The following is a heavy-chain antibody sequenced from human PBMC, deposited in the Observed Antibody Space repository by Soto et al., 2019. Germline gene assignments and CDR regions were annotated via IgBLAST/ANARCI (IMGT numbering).Heavy chain of an antibody. Sequence: QFQLVQSGDEVKKPGASVRVSCKASGYTFISYALSWVRQAPGQGLEWIGSVIPYNGNTNYAQKFQGRVTITADTSTNAAYMDLRSLKADDTAVYFCARDILTRISWVSTTAQYSKYGMEVWGQGTTVTVSS. CDR2: VIPYNGNT. CDR1: GYTFISYA. V-gene: IGHV1-18*01. D-gene: IGHD3-9*01. CDR3: ARDILTRISWVSTTAQYSKYGMEV. J-gene: IGHJ6*02.